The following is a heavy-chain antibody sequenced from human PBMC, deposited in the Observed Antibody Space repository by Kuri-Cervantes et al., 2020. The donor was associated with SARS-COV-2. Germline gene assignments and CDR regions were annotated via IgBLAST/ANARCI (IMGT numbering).Heavy chain of an antibody. D-gene: IGHD3-10*01. CDR1: GGSISSGSYY. Sequence: SETLSLTCTVSGGSISSGSYYWSWIRQPAGKGLEWIGYIYYSGSTNYNPSLKGRVTISVDTSKNQFSLKLSSVAAADTAVYYCARSQLLWFGERRYYFDYWGQGTLVTVSS. CDR2: IYYSGST. V-gene: IGHV4-61*10. CDR3: ARSQLLWFGERRYYFDY. J-gene: IGHJ4*02.